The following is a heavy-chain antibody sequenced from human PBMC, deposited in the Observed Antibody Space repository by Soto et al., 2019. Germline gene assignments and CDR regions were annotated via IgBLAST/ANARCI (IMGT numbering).Heavy chain of an antibody. J-gene: IGHJ4*02. CDR2: IYPGDSDT. CDR3: ARPHSRTQFYLDY. Sequence: GESLKISCKASGYSFTTYWIGWVRQMPGKGLEWMGLIYPGDSDTRYSPSFQGQVTISVDKSINTAYLQWSGLKASDTAVYYCARPHSRTQFYLDYWGQGTLVTVSS. CDR1: GYSFTTYW. D-gene: IGHD6-13*01. V-gene: IGHV5-51*01.